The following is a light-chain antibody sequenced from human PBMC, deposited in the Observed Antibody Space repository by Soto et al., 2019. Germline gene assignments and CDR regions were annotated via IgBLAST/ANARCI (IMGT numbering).Light chain of an antibody. CDR1: SSTFANNY. J-gene: IGLJ2*01. CDR2: RTD. V-gene: IGLV1-47*01. CDR3: AAYTGNWNGPV. Sequence: QSALTQPPSVSGTPGQRVSISCSGDSSTFANNYVHWYQQVPGAAPKPLMYRTDQRPSGVPERFSGSKSGTSASLTISGLRPEDEAQYYCAAYTGNWNGPVFGGGTKLTVL.